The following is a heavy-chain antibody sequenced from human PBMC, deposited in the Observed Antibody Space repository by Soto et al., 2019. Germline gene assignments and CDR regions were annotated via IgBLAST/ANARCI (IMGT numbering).Heavy chain of an antibody. J-gene: IGHJ4*02. D-gene: IGHD3-22*01. CDR1: GFTVNNNY. CDR2: IYSGGST. V-gene: IGHV3-66*01. CDR3: ARASYYYDSSGYYYRYYFDY. Sequence: GGSLRLSCAASGFTVNNNYMSWVRQAPGKGPEWVSVIYSGGSTYYADSVNGRFTISRDNSKNTVHLQMNSLRAKDTSVYYCARASYYYDSSGYYYRYYFDYWGQGT.